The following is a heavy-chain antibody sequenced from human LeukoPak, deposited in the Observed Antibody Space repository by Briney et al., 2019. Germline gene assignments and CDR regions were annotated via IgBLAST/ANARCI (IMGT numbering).Heavy chain of an antibody. CDR3: AREGAVAGFFDY. D-gene: IGHD6-19*01. J-gene: IGHJ4*02. V-gene: IGHV1-69*13. CDR2: IIPIFGTA. Sequence: SVKVSCKASGHTFTGYYMHWVRQAPGQGLEWMGGIIPIFGTANYAQKFQGRVTITADESTSTAYMELSSLRSEDTAVYYCAREGAVAGFFDYWGQGTLVTVSS. CDR1: GHTFTGYY.